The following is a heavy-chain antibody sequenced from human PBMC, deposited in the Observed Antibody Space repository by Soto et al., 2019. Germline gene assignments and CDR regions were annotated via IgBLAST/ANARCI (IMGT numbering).Heavy chain of an antibody. Sequence: SLRLSCAVSGFTFDDNAMHWDRQAPEKGLEWVSGINWKSDIGYADSVKGRFTISRDKGENSLYLQMNSLRAEDTDLYYCAISQDRGGRTTFIYWGQGTQVTVSS. CDR2: INWKSDI. CDR1: GFTFDDNA. J-gene: IGHJ4*02. CDR3: AISQDRGGRTTFIY. V-gene: IGHV3-9*01. D-gene: IGHD3-16*01.